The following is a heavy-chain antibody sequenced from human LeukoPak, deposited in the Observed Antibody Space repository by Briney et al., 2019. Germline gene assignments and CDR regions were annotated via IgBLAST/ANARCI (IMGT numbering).Heavy chain of an antibody. V-gene: IGHV3-13*01. Sequence: GGSLRLSCAASGFTFSDYDMHWVRQATGKGLEWVSAIGTAGDTYYTGSVKGRFTISRENAKNSLYLQMNSLRAGDTAVYYCARVTKERVGGVYYFDYWGQGTLVTVSS. D-gene: IGHD1-1*01. CDR3: ARVTKERVGGVYYFDY. CDR1: GFTFSDYD. CDR2: IGTAGDT. J-gene: IGHJ4*02.